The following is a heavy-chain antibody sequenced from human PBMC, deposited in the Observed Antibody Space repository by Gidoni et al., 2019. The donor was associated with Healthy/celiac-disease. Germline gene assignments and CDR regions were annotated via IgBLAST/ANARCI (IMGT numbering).Heavy chain of an antibody. J-gene: IGHJ4*02. CDR1: EGTFSSYA. CDR2: IIPIFGTA. V-gene: IGHV1-69*06. Sequence: QVQLVRSGAEVKKPGSSVKVSCEAAEGTFSSYAISWVRQAPGQGLEWMGGIIPIFGTANYAQKFHGRVTITADKSTSTAYMELSSLRSEDTAVYYCASSTYCSSTSCYTGSFDYWGQGTLVTVSS. CDR3: ASSTYCSSTSCYTGSFDY. D-gene: IGHD2-2*02.